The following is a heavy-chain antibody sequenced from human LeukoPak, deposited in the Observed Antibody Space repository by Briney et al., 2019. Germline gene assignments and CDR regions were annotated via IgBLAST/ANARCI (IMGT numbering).Heavy chain of an antibody. CDR3: ANGPMVPDATYYFDY. D-gene: IGHD2-2*01. Sequence: GGCLRLSCAAPRFPLRYYAMTSVPQAPGKGVGWDSAMSGGGGSTFDADSVKGRFTISRDNSKNTQYLLMSSRRVEDTAVYYCANGPMVPDATYYFDYWGQGTLVTVSS. CDR1: RFPLRYYA. CDR2: MSGGGGST. J-gene: IGHJ4*02. V-gene: IGHV3-23*01.